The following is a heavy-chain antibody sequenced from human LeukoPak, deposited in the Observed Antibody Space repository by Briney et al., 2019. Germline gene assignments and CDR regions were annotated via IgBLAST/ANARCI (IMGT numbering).Heavy chain of an antibody. D-gene: IGHD4/OR15-4a*01. CDR2: INPNSGNT. CDR3: ARRLTRLKSSSVAY. CDR1: GYTFTSYD. Sequence: ASVKVSCKASGYTFTSYDINWVRQATGQGLEWMGWINPNSGNTGYAQKFQGRVTMTRNTSISTAYMELSSLRSEDTAVYYCARRLTRLKSSSVAYWGQGTLVTVSS. J-gene: IGHJ4*02. V-gene: IGHV1-8*01.